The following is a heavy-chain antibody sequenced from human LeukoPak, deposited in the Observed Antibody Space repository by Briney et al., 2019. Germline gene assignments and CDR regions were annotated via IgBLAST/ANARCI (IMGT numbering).Heavy chain of an antibody. J-gene: IGHJ3*01. CDR1: GFTFSSYS. CDR2: ISSSSSYI. D-gene: IGHD3-16*02. V-gene: IGHV3-21*01. Sequence: GGSLRLSCAASGFTFSSYSMNWVRQAPGKGLEWVSSISSSSSYIYYADSVKGRFTISRGNAKNSLYLQMNSLRAEDTAVYYCASIMITFGGVIVRDVWGQGTMVTVSS. CDR3: ASIMITFGGVIVRDV.